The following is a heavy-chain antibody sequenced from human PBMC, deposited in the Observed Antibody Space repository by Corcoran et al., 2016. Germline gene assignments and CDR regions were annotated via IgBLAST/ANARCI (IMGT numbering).Heavy chain of an antibody. CDR3: TRLAVAGP. J-gene: IGHJ5*02. CDR1: GFTFSGSA. V-gene: IGHV3-73*02. Sequence: EVQLVEYGGGLVQPGGSLKLSCAASGFTFSGSAMHWVRQASGKGLEWVGRIRSKANSYATAYAASVKGRSTISIDDSKNTAYLQMNSLKTEDTAVDYCTRLAVAGPWGQGTLVTVSS. CDR2: IRSKANSYAT. D-gene: IGHD6-19*01.